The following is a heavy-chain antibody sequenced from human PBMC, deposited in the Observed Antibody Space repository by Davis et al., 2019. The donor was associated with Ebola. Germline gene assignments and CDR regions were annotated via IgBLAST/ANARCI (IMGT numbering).Heavy chain of an antibody. J-gene: IGHJ4*02. Sequence: SVKVSCKASGGTFSSYAISWVRQAPGQGLEWMGGIIPIFGTANYAQKFQGRVTITADESTSTAYMELSSLRSEDTAVYYCASSLAIHYGADYWGQGTLVTVSS. CDR3: ASSLAIHYGADY. CDR1: GGTFSSYA. D-gene: IGHD2-2*02. V-gene: IGHV1-69*13. CDR2: IIPIFGTA.